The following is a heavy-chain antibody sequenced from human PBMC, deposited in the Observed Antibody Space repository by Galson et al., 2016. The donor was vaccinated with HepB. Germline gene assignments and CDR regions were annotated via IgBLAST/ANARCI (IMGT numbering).Heavy chain of an antibody. D-gene: IGHD3-3*01. CDR1: GFTFSSYA. V-gene: IGHV3-23*01. CDR2: ISGSGGST. CDR3: ARDKSMTVFGVGYLDY. Sequence: SLRLSCAASGFTFSSYAMSWVRQAPGKGLEWVSGISGSGGSTYYADSVKGRFTIPRDNSKNTLYLQMTSLRAEDTAVYYCARDKSMTVFGVGYLDYWGQGTLVTVSS. J-gene: IGHJ4*02.